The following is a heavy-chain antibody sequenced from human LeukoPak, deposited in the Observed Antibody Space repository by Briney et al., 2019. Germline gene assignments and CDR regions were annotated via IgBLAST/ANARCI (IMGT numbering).Heavy chain of an antibody. Sequence: ASVKVSCKVSGYTLTELSMHWVRQAPGKGLEWMGGFDPEDGETIYAQKFQGRVTMTEDTSTDTAYMELSSLRSEGTAVYYCATGPLGELSWNWFDPWGQGTLVTVSS. V-gene: IGHV1-24*01. CDR1: GYTLTELS. J-gene: IGHJ5*02. CDR3: ATGPLGELSWNWFDP. D-gene: IGHD3-16*02. CDR2: FDPEDGET.